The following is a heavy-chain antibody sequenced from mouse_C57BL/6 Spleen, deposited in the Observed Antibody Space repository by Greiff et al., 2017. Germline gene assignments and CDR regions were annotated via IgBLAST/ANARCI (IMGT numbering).Heavy chain of an antibody. D-gene: IGHD2-1*01. Sequence: EVKLVESGGGLVQPGGSLKLSCAASGFTFSDYYMYWVRQTPEKRLEWVAYISNGGGSTYYPDTVKGRFTISRDNAKNTLYLQMSRLKSDDTAMYYCARKGFYGNYVFDYWGQGTTLTVSS. CDR3: ARKGFYGNYVFDY. V-gene: IGHV5-12*01. CDR1: GFTFSDYY. J-gene: IGHJ2*01. CDR2: ISNGGGST.